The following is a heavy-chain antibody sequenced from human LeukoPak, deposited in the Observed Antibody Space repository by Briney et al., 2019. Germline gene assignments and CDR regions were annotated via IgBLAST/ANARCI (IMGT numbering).Heavy chain of an antibody. Sequence: GGSLRLSCAASGFTFSSYDMHWVRHATGKGLEWVPAIGTAGDTYYPGSVKGRFTISRENAKNSLYLQMNSLRAGDTAVYYCARAELWGPIDYWGQGTLVTVSS. CDR1: GFTFSSYD. D-gene: IGHD5-18*01. J-gene: IGHJ4*02. V-gene: IGHV3-13*01. CDR3: ARAELWGPIDY. CDR2: IGTAGDT.